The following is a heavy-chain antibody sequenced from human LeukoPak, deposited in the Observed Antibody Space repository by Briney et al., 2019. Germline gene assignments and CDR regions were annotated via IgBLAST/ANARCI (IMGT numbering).Heavy chain of an antibody. J-gene: IGHJ4*02. CDR1: GGSISSYY. D-gene: IGHD3-10*01. V-gene: IGHV4-59*08. CDR3: ARHVGFYGSGSYLDY. Sequence: PSETLSLTCTVSGGSISSYYWSWIRQPPGKGLEWIGYIYYSGSTNYNPSLKSRVTISVDTSKNQFSLRLSSVTAADTAVYYCARHVGFYGSGSYLDYWGQGTLVTVSS. CDR2: IYYSGST.